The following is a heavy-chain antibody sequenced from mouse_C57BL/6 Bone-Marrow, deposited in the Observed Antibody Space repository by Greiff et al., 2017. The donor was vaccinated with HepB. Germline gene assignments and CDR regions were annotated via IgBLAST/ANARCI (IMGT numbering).Heavy chain of an antibody. CDR1: GYTFTSYW. CDR3: ARTSLRFAWFAY. D-gene: IGHD3-2*02. V-gene: IGHV1-64*01. Sequence: QVQLQQPGAELVKPGASVKLSCKASGYTFTSYWMHWVKQRPGQGLEWIGMIHPNSGSTNYNEKFKSKATLTVDKSSSTAYMQLSSLTSEDSAVYYCARTSLRFAWFAYWGQGTRVTVSA. J-gene: IGHJ3*01. CDR2: IHPNSGST.